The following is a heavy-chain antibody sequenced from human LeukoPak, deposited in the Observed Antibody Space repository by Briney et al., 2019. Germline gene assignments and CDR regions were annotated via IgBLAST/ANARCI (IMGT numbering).Heavy chain of an antibody. CDR3: ARDVWSEWELNALDY. V-gene: IGHV3-48*01. CDR1: GFSFSAYA. J-gene: IGHJ4*02. Sequence: GGSLRLSCAASGFSFSAYAMNWVRQAPGKRLEWVSYISSGGTTMYSAESVQARVTVSRDNAKNSLFLQMKSLRVEDTAVYYCARDVWSEWELNALDYWGQGTLVTVSS. CDR2: ISSGGTTM. D-gene: IGHD1-26*01.